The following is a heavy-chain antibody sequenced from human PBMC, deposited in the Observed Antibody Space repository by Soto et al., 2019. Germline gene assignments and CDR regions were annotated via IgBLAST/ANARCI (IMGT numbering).Heavy chain of an antibody. CDR2: ISGSGGST. CDR1: GFTFSSYA. D-gene: IGHD2-15*01. V-gene: IGHV3-23*01. Sequence: EVQLLESGGGLVQPGGSLRLSCAASGFTFSSYAMSWVRQAPGKGLEWVSAISGSGGSTYYADSVKGRFTISRDNSKNTLYLQMNRLRAEDTAVYYCAKDPKIYCSGGSCYSHWGQGTLVTVSS. CDR3: AKDPKIYCSGGSCYSH. J-gene: IGHJ4*02.